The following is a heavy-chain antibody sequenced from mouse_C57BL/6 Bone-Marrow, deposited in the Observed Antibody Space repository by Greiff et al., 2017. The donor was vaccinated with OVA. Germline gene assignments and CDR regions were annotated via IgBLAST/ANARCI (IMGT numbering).Heavy chain of an antibody. CDR2: IYPGSGST. CDR1: GYTFTSYW. J-gene: IGHJ1*03. Sequence: VQLQQPGAELVKPGASVKMSCKASGYTFTSYWITWVKQRPGQGLEWIGDIYPGSGSTNYNEKFKSKATLTVDTSASTAYMQLSSLTSEDSAVYYCARRYYGSSYWSFDVWGTGTTVTVSS. CDR3: ARRYYGSSYWSFDV. V-gene: IGHV1-55*01. D-gene: IGHD1-1*01.